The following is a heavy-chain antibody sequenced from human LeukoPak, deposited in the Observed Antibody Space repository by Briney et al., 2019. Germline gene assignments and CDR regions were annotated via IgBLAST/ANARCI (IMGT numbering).Heavy chain of an antibody. Sequence: ASVKVSCKTSGGTFSSYAFSWMRQAPGQGLEWVGRIIPIYNPVDYTQRFQGRVTITADESTNTVYLELGSLRYDDTAVYYCAREPLGCGGDCHFDYWGQGTLVTVSS. CDR2: IIPIYNPV. V-gene: IGHV1-69*13. J-gene: IGHJ4*02. D-gene: IGHD2-21*02. CDR1: GGTFSSYA. CDR3: AREPLGCGGDCHFDY.